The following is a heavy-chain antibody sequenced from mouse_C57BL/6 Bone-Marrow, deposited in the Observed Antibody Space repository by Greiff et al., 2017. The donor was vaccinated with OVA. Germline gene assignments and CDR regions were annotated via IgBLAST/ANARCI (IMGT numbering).Heavy chain of an antibody. V-gene: IGHV5-17*01. CDR3: ARGGSNYAAYFDY. D-gene: IGHD2-5*01. J-gene: IGHJ2*01. CDR1: GFTFSDYG. CDR2: ISRGSSTI. Sequence: EVKVVESGGGLVKPGGSLKLSCAASGFTFSDYGMHWVRQAPEQGLEWVAYISRGSSTIYYADTVKGRFTISRDNAKNTLFLQMTSLRSEDTAMDYCARGGSNYAAYFDYWGQGTTLTVSS.